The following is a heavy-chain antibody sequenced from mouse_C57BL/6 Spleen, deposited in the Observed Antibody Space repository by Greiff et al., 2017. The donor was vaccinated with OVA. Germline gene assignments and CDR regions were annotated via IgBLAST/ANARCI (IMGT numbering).Heavy chain of an antibody. V-gene: IGHV1-64*01. J-gene: IGHJ3*01. CDR3: ARWGGYYGSGAY. CDR1: GYTFTSYW. Sequence: QVQLQQPGAELVKPGASVKLSCKASGYTFTSYWMHWVKQRPGQGLEWIGMIHPYSGSTNYNEKFKSTATLTVDKSSSTAYMQLSSLTSEDSAVYYCARWGGYYGSGAYWGQGTLVTVSA. D-gene: IGHD1-1*01. CDR2: IHPYSGST.